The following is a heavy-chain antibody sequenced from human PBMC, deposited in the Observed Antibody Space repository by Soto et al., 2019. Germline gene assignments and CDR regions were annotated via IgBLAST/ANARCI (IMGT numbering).Heavy chain of an antibody. V-gene: IGHV3-43D*04. D-gene: IGHD6-19*01. Sequence: GGSLRLSCAASGFTFDDYVMHWVRQAPGKGLEWVSLISWDGGSTYYADSVKGRFTISRDNSKNSLYLQMNSLRAEDTALYYCAKDIIPWGGWTFYYGMDVWGQGTTVTVSS. CDR2: ISWDGGST. CDR3: AKDIIPWGGWTFYYGMDV. J-gene: IGHJ6*02. CDR1: GFTFDDYV.